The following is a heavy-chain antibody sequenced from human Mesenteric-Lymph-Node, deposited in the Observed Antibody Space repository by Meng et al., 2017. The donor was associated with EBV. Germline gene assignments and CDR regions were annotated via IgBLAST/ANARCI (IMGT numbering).Heavy chain of an antibody. J-gene: IGHJ4*02. CDR2: INHSGST. V-gene: IGHV4-34*01. CDR3: ARGDLGETYFDY. CDR1: GGSFRGYY. D-gene: IGHD3-10*01. Sequence: RHQVGARLVKPSETLALTCGCYGGSFRGYYGGWIRQPPRKGVEGIWEINHSGSTNYNPSLKSRVTISVDTSKNHFSLKVRSVTAADTAVYYCARGDLGETYFDYWGQGTLVTVSS.